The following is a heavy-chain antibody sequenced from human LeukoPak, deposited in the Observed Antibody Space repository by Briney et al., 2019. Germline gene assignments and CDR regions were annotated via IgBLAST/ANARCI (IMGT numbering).Heavy chain of an antibody. J-gene: IGHJ4*02. V-gene: IGHV3-23*01. CDR3: ATLRQPYCVGDCYPRRPYFDY. Sequence: GGSLRLSCVASGFTFSSYSVNWVRQAPGKGLEWVSSISGRGDTTSYADSVKGRFIISRDISKNTLYLQMNSLRADDTAVYYCATLRQPYCVGDCYPRRPYFDYWGPGTLVTVSS. D-gene: IGHD2-21*02. CDR1: GFTFSSYS. CDR2: ISGRGDTT.